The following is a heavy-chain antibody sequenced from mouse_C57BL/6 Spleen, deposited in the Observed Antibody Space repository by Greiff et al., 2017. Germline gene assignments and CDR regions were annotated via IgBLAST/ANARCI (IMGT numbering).Heavy chain of an antibody. CDR3: ARRWRVVEENAMDY. CDR1: GYTFTSYG. V-gene: IGHV1-81*01. CDR2: IYPRSGNT. Sequence: QVQLQQSGAELARPGASVKLSCKASGYTFTSYGISWVKQRTGQGLEWIGEIYPRSGNTYYNEKFKGKATLTADKSSSTAYMELRSLTSEDSAVYFCARRWRVVEENAMDYWGQGTSVTVSS. D-gene: IGHD1-1*01. J-gene: IGHJ4*01.